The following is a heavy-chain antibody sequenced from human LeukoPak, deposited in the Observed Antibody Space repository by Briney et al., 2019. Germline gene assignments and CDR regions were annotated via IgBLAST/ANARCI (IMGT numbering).Heavy chain of an antibody. V-gene: IGHV4-39*07. CDR3: ARGGPHYLARLGPFDF. D-gene: IGHD6-25*01. Sequence: PSETLSLTCTVSGGSISSSSYYWGWIRQPPGKGLEWIGEIHHSGSTNYNPSLKSRVTISVDTSKNQFSLKLSSVTAADTAVYYCARGGPHYLARLGPFDFWGQGTLVTVSS. J-gene: IGHJ4*02. CDR2: IHHSGST. CDR1: GGSISSSSYY.